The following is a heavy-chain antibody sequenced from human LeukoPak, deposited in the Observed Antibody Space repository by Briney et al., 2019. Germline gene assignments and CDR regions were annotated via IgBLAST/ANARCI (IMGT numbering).Heavy chain of an antibody. J-gene: IGHJ4*02. CDR2: ISGSGGSK. CDR3: AKGTGYYMRDSFDY. D-gene: IGHD3/OR15-3a*01. CDR1: GFTFSSYA. Sequence: GGSLRLSCAASGFTFSSYAMSWVRQAPGKGLEWVSSISGSGGSKYYADSVKGRFTISGDNSKNTVYLQMNSLRAEDTAVYYCAKGTGYYMRDSFDYWGQGTLVTVSS. V-gene: IGHV3-23*01.